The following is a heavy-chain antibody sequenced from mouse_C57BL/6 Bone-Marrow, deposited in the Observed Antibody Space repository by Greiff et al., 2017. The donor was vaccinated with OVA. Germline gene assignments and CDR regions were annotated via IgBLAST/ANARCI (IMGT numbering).Heavy chain of an antibody. CDR1: GYAFSSSW. CDR3: ASYGNSWYFDV. Sequence: VQLQQSGPELVKPGASVKISRKASGYAFSSSWMNWVKQRPGKGLEWIGRIYPGDGDTNYNGKFKGKATLTADKSSSTAYMQLSSLTSEDSAVYFCASYGNSWYFDVWGTGTTVTVSS. J-gene: IGHJ1*03. D-gene: IGHD2-1*01. CDR2: IYPGDGDT. V-gene: IGHV1-82*01.